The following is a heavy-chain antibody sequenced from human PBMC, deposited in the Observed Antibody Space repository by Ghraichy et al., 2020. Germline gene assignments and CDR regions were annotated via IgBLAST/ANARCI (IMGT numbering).Heavy chain of an antibody. J-gene: IGHJ5*02. CDR2: INHSGST. Sequence: SETLSLTCAVYGGSFSGYYWSWSRQPPGKGLEWIGEINHSGSTNYNPSLKSRVTISVDTSKNQFSLKLSSVTAADTAGYYCARRGMVRGVIRRNWFDPSPPGTLVTFPS. V-gene: IGHV4-34*01. CDR1: GGSFSGYY. CDR3: ARRGMVRGVIRRNWFDP. D-gene: IGHD3-10*01.